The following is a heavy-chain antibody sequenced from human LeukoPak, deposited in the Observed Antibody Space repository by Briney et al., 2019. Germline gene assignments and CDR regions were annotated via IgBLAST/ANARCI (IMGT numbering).Heavy chain of an antibody. J-gene: IGHJ4*02. V-gene: IGHV4-59*01. D-gene: IGHD3-16*01. CDR2: IYYSGTT. CDR1: GDSISSYY. CDR3: ARDRSLGIIDY. Sequence: SETLSLTCIVSGDSISSYYWSWIRQPPGKGLEWIGCIYYSGTTKYNPSLKSRVTISVDASKNHFSLKLTPVTAADTPVYYCARDRSLGIIDYWGQGTLVTVSS.